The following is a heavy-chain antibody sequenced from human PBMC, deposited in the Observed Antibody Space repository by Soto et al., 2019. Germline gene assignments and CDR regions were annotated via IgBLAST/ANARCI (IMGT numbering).Heavy chain of an antibody. CDR2: ISGSGANT. D-gene: IGHD4-4*01. CDR3: GKDCATDYSIGWIGF. J-gene: IGHJ4*02. V-gene: IGHV3-23*01. CDR1: GFTFSSYA. Sequence: EVQLLESGGGLVQPGGSLRLSCAASGFTFSSYAMSWVRQAPGKGLEWVSGISGSGANTYYADSVKGRFTISRDNSKNLLYLQRKSLRAEDTAVCDCGKDCATDYSIGWIGFWGQGTLVTVSS.